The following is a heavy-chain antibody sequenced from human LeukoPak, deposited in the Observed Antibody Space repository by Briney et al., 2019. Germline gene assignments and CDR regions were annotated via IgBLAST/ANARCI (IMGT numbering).Heavy chain of an antibody. CDR3: AGVVVRWDQYYFDY. D-gene: IGHD1-26*01. CDR2: IIPIFGTA. Sequence: SVKVSCKASGGTFSSYAISWVRQAPGPGLEWMGGIIPIFGTANYAQKFQGRVTITTDESTSTAYMELSSLRSEDTAMYYCAGVVVRWDQYYFDYGGQGTLVTVSS. CDR1: GGTFSSYA. V-gene: IGHV1-69*05. J-gene: IGHJ4*02.